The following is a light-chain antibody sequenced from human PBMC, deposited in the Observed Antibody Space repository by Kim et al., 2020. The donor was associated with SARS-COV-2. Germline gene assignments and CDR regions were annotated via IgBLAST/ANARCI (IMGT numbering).Light chain of an antibody. Sequence: GKAVTTSRSCRRGSIARTSVQWDQQRPGSSPTPVTYRGNQRPSGVPERFPGSIDSSSNSASLTISGRKTEGEADYNRQSYDSSNRVFGGGTQRTVL. CDR2: RGN. CDR3: QSYDSSNRV. V-gene: IGLV6-57*01. J-gene: IGLJ3*02. CDR1: RGSIARTS.